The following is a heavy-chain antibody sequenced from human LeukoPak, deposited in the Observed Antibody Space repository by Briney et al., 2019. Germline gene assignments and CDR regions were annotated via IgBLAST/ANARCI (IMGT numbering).Heavy chain of an antibody. CDR2: INDNGGRT. V-gene: IGHV3-64D*09. CDR1: GCTFSRYA. Sequence: PGGSLRLSCSASGCTFSRYAMHWVRQAPGKGLEYVSGINDNGGRTHYGDSVKGRFSISRDNSKNTLHLQMSTLRAEDTALYYCVKDVGGSYAFDYWGQGILVTVAS. J-gene: IGHJ4*02. CDR3: VKDVGGSYAFDY. D-gene: IGHD1-26*01.